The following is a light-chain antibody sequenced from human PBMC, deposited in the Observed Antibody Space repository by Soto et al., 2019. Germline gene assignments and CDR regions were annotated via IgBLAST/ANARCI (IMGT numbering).Light chain of an antibody. V-gene: IGKV1-27*01. CDR2: AAS. Sequence: DIQMTQSPSSLSASVGDRVTITCRASQGIRNYLAWYQQKPGKVPKLLIYAASTLELGVPSRFSGSGSGTDFTLTSSSLQPEDVATYYCQKYNSAPLTFGGGTKVEIK. CDR1: QGIRNY. J-gene: IGKJ4*01. CDR3: QKYNSAPLT.